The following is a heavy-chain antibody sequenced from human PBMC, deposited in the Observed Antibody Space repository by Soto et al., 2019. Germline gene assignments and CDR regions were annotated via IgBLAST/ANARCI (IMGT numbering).Heavy chain of an antibody. CDR3: TRVLGYTFEPGKTRYYAMDV. CDR2: LIPVFGSP. D-gene: IGHD5-18*01. Sequence: QVQLVQSGAEVKKPGSSVTVSCKTSGGTFSKDAINCVRQAPGQGLERMGLLIPVFGSPIYAQKFQGRIRITADESTSTAFMDLSSLRSEDTAVYYCTRVLGYTFEPGKTRYYAMDVWGEGTTVSVSS. J-gene: IGHJ6*02. CDR1: GGTFSKDA. V-gene: IGHV1-69*01.